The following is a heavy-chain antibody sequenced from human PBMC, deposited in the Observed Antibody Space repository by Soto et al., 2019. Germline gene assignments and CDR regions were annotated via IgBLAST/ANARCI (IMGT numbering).Heavy chain of an antibody. Sequence: WSLRLSCAASGFTFSSYWMSWVRQAPGKGLEWVANIKQDGSEKYYVDSVKGRFTISRDNAKKSLYLQMNSLRAEDTAVYYCARDRGGGNIFDYWGQGNLVTVSS. V-gene: IGHV3-7*03. CDR3: ARDRGGGNIFDY. J-gene: IGHJ4*02. D-gene: IGHD2-15*01. CDR2: IKQDGSEK. CDR1: GFTFSSYW.